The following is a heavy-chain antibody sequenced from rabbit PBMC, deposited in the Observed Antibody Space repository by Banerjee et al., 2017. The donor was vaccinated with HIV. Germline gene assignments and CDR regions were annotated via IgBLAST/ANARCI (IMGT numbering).Heavy chain of an antibody. CDR1: GFDFSSYYY. D-gene: IGHD6-1*01. Sequence: QEQLKESGGGLVQPGGSLKLSCKASGFDFSSYYYMCWVRQAPGKGLELIACIYTSSGSTWYASWVNGRFTISKTSSTTVTLQMTSLTAADTATYFCARGVAGYGWSTRLDLWGPGTLVTVS. J-gene: IGHJ3*01. V-gene: IGHV1S43*01. CDR3: ARGVAGYGWSTRLDL. CDR2: IYTSSGST.